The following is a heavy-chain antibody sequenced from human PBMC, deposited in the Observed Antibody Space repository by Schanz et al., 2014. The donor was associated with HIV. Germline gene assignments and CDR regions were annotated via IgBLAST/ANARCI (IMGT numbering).Heavy chain of an antibody. CDR1: GFNFNNYA. J-gene: IGHJ4*02. CDR3: ARVFGRTYGLPEY. CDR2: ISESGGRT. D-gene: IGHD3-10*01. V-gene: IGHV3-23*01. Sequence: EVHLLESGGGLVQPGGSLRLSCAASGFNFNNYAMTWVRQAPGKGLEWVSSISESGGRTYYADSVKGRFTISRDNARTSLYLQMNSLRAEDTAVYYCARVFGRTYGLPEYWGQGTLVTVSS.